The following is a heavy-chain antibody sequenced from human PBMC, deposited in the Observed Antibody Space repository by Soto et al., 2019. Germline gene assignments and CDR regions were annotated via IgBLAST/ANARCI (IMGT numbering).Heavy chain of an antibody. J-gene: IGHJ5*02. CDR1: GFIFTNYG. V-gene: IGHV1-18*01. CDR3: AKGRSIAVPEGS. CDR2: VSAANGYT. Sequence: QVQLVQSGPEMKKPGASVKVSCKGSGFIFTNYGFNWGRQAPAQGLEWGGWVSAANGYTRSAQKFQDRLIMTTDSSTNTAYMELRGLGPDDTALYYCAKGRSIAVPEGSWGQGTLVTVSS. D-gene: IGHD6-19*01.